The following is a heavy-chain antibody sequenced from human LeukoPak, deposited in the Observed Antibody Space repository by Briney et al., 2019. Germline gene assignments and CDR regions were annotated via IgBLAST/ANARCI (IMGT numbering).Heavy chain of an antibody. V-gene: IGHV3-33*01. Sequence: PGRSLRLSCAASGFTFSSYGMHWVRQAPGKGLEWVAVIWYDGSNTYYADSVKGRFTISRDNSKNTLYLQMNSLRAEDTAVYYCARDRFERGYCSSTSCLRHYYYGMDVWGQGTTVTVSS. CDR3: ARDRFERGYCSSTSCLRHYYYGMDV. CDR2: IWYDGSNT. CDR1: GFTFSSYG. D-gene: IGHD2-2*01. J-gene: IGHJ6*02.